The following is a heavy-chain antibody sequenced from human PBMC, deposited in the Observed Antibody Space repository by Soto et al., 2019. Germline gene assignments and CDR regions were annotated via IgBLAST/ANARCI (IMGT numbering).Heavy chain of an antibody. Sequence: EVQLVESGGGLVQPGRSLRLSCTASGFTFGDYAMSWFRQAPGKGLEGVGFIRSKAYGGTTEYAASVKGRFTISRDDSKSIAYLQMNSLKTEDTAVYYCTRYCSSTSCYGPIYYFDYWGQGTLVTVSS. CDR1: GFTFGDYA. CDR3: TRYCSSTSCYGPIYYFDY. D-gene: IGHD2-2*01. J-gene: IGHJ4*02. V-gene: IGHV3-49*03. CDR2: IRSKAYGGTT.